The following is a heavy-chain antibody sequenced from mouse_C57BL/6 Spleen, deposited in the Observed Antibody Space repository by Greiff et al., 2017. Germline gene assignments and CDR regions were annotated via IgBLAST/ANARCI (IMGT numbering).Heavy chain of an antibody. CDR3: ARRRYYAMDY. CDR1: GYTFTDYY. V-gene: IGHV1-26*01. J-gene: IGHJ4*01. CDR2: INPNNGGT. Sequence: EVKLQQSGPELVKPGASVKISCKASGYTFTDYYMNWVKQSHGKSLEWIGDINPNNGGTSYNQKFKGKATLTVDKSSSTAYMELRSLTSEDSAVYYCARRRYYAMDYWGQGTSVTVSS.